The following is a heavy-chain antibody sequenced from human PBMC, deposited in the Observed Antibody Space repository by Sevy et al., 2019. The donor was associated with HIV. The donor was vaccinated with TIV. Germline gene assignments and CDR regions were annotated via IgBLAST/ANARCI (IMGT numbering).Heavy chain of an antibody. CDR3: AKDIRGTDYYYGMDV. CDR2: ISWNSCSI. V-gene: IGHV3-9*01. Sequence: GGSLRLSCAASGFTFDDYAMHWVRQAPGKGLEWVSGISWNSCSICYADSVKGRFTISRDNAKNSLYLQMNSLRAEDTALYDCAKDIRGTDYYYGMDVWGQGTTVTVSS. J-gene: IGHJ6*02. CDR1: GFTFDDYA.